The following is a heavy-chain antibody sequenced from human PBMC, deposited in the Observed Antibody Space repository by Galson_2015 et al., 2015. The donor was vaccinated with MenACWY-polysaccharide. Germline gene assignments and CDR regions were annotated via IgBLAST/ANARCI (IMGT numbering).Heavy chain of an antibody. CDR3: ARGGNLRIGDLLFWFDP. CDR1: GYTYTGHY. J-gene: IGHJ5*02. D-gene: IGHD3-10*01. CDR2: INPNSGGT. Sequence: SVKVSCKASGYTYTGHYIHWVRQAPGQGLEWMGWINPNSGGTSYAQKFQGWVTMTRDTSLSTAYMELSRLRSDDTAVYYCARGGNLRIGDLLFWFDPWGQGTLVTVSS. V-gene: IGHV1-2*04.